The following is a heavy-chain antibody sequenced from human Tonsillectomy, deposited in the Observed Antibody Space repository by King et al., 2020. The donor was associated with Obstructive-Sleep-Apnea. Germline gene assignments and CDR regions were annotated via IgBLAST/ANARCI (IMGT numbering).Heavy chain of an antibody. CDR3: AKDSGWRYYYYGMDV. Sequence: VQLVESGGGLVQPGRSLRLSCAASGFTFDDYAMHWVRQAPGKGLEWVSGISWNSGVIGYADSLKGRFTISRDNAKNSLYLQMNSLRAEDTALYYYAKDSGWRYYYYGMDVWGQGTTVTVSS. CDR2: ISWNSGVI. CDR1: GFTFDDYA. V-gene: IGHV3-9*01. D-gene: IGHD6-19*01. J-gene: IGHJ6*02.